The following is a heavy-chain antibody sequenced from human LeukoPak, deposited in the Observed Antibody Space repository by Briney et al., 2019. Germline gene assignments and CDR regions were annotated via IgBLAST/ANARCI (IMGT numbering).Heavy chain of an antibody. CDR2: IYYSGST. J-gene: IGHJ3*02. CDR1: GGSISSYY. V-gene: IGHV4-59*01. Sequence: PSETLSLTCTVSGGSISSYYWSWIRQPPGKGLEWIGCIYYSGSTNYNPSLKSRVTISVDTSKNQFSLKLSSVTAADTAVYYCARETTVVTGDAFDIWGQGTMVTVSS. CDR3: ARETTVVTGDAFDI. D-gene: IGHD4-23*01.